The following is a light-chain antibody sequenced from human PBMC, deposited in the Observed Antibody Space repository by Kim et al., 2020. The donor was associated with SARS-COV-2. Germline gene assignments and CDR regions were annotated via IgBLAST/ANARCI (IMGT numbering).Light chain of an antibody. CDR3: QHYNSYPYT. CDR2: QAS. J-gene: IGKJ2*01. V-gene: IGKV1-5*03. CDR1: QNIGSY. Sequence: ASVGDRVTISCRASQNIGSYVAWYQHKPGKAPTLLVYQASSLESGVPSRFSGSGSETEFILTINSLQPDDFATYYFQHYNSYPYTFGQGTKLEI.